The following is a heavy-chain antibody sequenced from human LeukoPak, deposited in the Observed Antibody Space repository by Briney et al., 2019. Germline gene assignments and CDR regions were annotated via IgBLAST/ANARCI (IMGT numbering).Heavy chain of an antibody. CDR1: GGSISSSSYY. CDR2: IYYSGST. V-gene: IGHV4-39*01. CDR3: ARHRAGGSGMAVDY. Sequence: SETLSLTCTVSGGSISSSSYYWGWIRQPPGKGLEWIGIIYYSGSTYYNPSLKSRLTISVDTSKNQFSLKVSSATAADTAVYYCARHRAGGSGMAVDYWGQGTLVSVSS. J-gene: IGHJ4*02. D-gene: IGHD3-10*01.